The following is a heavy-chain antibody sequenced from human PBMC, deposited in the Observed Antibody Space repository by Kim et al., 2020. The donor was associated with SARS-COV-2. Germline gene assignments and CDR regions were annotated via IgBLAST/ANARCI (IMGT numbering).Heavy chain of an antibody. Sequence: ADSVKGRFTISRDNSKNTLYLQMNSLRAEDTAVYYCARAQAGIAAYGMDVWGQGTTVTVSS. CDR3: ARAQAGIAAYGMDV. D-gene: IGHD6-13*01. J-gene: IGHJ6*02. V-gene: IGHV3-33*01.